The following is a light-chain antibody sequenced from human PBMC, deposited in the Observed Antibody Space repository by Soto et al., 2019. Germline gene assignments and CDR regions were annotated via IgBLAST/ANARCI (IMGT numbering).Light chain of an antibody. CDR1: QGISSA. Sequence: AIQLTQSPSSLSASVGDRVTITCWAGQGISSAFAWYQQKPGKSPNLLIYDVSSLESGVPSRFSGSGSGTDFTLTICSLQPEDFATYYCQQFNTYPALTFGGGTKVEIK. CDR2: DVS. CDR3: QQFNTYPALT. J-gene: IGKJ4*01. V-gene: IGKV1-13*02.